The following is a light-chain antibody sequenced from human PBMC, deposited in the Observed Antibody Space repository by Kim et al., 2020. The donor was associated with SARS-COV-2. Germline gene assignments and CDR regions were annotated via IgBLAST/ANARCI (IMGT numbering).Light chain of an antibody. CDR3: QAWDSSTAEV. J-gene: IGLJ2*01. CDR1: KLENKY. V-gene: IGLV3-1*01. Sequence: SYELTQPPSVSVSPGQTASITCSGDKLENKYACWYQQKPGQSPVLVIYLDTKRPSGIPERFSGSNSGNTATLTISGTQAMDEADYYCQAWDSSTAEVFGGGTQLTVL. CDR2: LDT.